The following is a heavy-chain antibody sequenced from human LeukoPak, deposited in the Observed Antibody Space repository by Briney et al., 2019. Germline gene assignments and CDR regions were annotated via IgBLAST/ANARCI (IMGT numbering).Heavy chain of an antibody. D-gene: IGHD6-19*01. V-gene: IGHV4-59*01. Sequence: SETLSLTCTVSGGSISSYYWSWIRQPPGKGLEWNGYIDYRGITSYNPSLESRVTISVDTSKNQFSLRLSSMTAADTAVYYCTREYSSGWSGTGYWGQGTLVTVSS. J-gene: IGHJ4*02. CDR2: IDYRGIT. CDR3: TREYSSGWSGTGY. CDR1: GGSISSYY.